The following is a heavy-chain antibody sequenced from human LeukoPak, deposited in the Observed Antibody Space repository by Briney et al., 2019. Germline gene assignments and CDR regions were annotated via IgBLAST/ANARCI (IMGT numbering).Heavy chain of an antibody. CDR2: ISGTGGTT. CDR1: GFTFSDYA. Sequence: GGSLRLSCAASGFTFSDYAMNWVRQAPGKGLEWVSLISGTGGTTYYADSVKGRFTISRDNSKSALYLLMNSLRAEDTAIYYCATSWRRDGYNYHYFDVWGQGTLVTVSS. D-gene: IGHD5-24*01. J-gene: IGHJ4*02. V-gene: IGHV3-23*01. CDR3: ATSWRRDGYNYHYFDV.